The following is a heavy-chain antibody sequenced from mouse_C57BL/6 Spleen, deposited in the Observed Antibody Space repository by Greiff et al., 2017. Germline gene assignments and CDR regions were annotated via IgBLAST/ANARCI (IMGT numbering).Heavy chain of an antibody. Sequence: VQLQQSGPELVKPGASVKLSCKASGYTFTSYDINWVKQRPGQGLEWIGWIYPRDGSTKYNEKFKGKATLTVDTSSSTAYMELHSLASEDSAVYFCARRENYYGSSYAMDYWGQGTSVTVSS. J-gene: IGHJ4*01. D-gene: IGHD1-1*01. CDR3: ARRENYYGSSYAMDY. CDR1: GYTFTSYD. CDR2: IYPRDGST. V-gene: IGHV1-85*01.